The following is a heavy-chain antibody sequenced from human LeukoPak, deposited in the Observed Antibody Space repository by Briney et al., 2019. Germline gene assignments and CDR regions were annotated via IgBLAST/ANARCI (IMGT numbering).Heavy chain of an antibody. CDR3: AKDYYDSSGYLDDFDI. CDR1: GFTFSSYG. J-gene: IGHJ3*02. D-gene: IGHD3-22*01. CDR2: ISYDGSNK. V-gene: IGHV3-30*18. Sequence: PGRSLRLSCAASGFTFSSYGMHWVRQAPGKGLEWVAVISYDGSNKYYADSVKGRFTISRDNSKNTLYLQMNSLRAEDTAVYYCAKDYYDSSGYLDDFDIWGQGTTVTVPS.